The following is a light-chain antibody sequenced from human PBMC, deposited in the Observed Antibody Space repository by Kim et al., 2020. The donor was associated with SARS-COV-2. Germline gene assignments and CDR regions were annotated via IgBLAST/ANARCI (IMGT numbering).Light chain of an antibody. V-gene: IGKV3-20*01. J-gene: IGKJ1*01. Sequence: EIVLTQSPGTLSLSPGERATLSCRASQSVSSSYLAWYQQKPGQAPRLLIYGASSRATAIPDRFSGSGSGTDFTLTISRLEPEDFAVYYCHQYVSSRTWTFGQGTKVDIK. CDR1: QSVSSSY. CDR2: GAS. CDR3: HQYVSSRTWT.